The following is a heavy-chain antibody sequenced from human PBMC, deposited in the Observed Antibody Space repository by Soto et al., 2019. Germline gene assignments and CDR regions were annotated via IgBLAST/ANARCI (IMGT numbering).Heavy chain of an antibody. V-gene: IGHV3-7*01. CDR3: ARGPPVVATIPLYYYYYYMDV. D-gene: IGHD5-12*01. CDR2: IKQDGSEK. J-gene: IGHJ6*03. CDR1: GFTFSSYW. Sequence: EVQLVESGGGLVQPGGSLRLSCAASGFTFSSYWMSWVRQAPGKGLEWVANIKQDGSEKYYVDSVKGRFTISRDNAKNSLYLQMNSLRAEDTAVYYCARGPPVVATIPLYYYYYYMDVWGKGTTVTVSS.